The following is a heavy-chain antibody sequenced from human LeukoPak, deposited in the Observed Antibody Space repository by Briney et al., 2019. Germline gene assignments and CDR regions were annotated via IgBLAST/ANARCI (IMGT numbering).Heavy chain of an antibody. CDR2: IIPILGIA. CDR1: GGTFTSYT. D-gene: IGHD3-3*01. J-gene: IGHJ3*02. CDR3: ARHRRFPYYDFWSGPANDAFDI. V-gene: IGHV1-69*02. Sequence: SVKVSCKASGGTFTSYTISWVRQAPGQGLEWMGRIIPILGIANYAQKFQGRVTITADKSTSTAYMELSSLRSEDTAVYYCARHRRFPYYDFWSGPANDAFDIWGQGTMVTVSS.